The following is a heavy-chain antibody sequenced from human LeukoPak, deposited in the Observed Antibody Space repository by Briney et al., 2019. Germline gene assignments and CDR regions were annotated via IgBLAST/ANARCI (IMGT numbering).Heavy chain of an antibody. V-gene: IGHV4-34*01. CDR3: ARLGVARSLYYYYYIDV. J-gene: IGHJ6*03. CDR2: INHSGTT. Sequence: SGTLSLTCPVYGGFFSGYYWSWIRPPPGKGVEWIGEINHSGTTNYNPSLKSRVTISVDTSKNQFSLKLSFVTAAGTAVYYCARLGVARSLYYYYYIDVWGKGTTVTVSS. D-gene: IGHD2-15*01. CDR1: GGFFSGYY.